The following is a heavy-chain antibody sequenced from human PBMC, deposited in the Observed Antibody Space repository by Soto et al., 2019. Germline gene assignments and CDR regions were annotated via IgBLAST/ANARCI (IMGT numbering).Heavy chain of an antibody. CDR1: GYTFTRYY. V-gene: IGHV1-46*01. Sequence: ASVKGYCKAAGYTFTRYYMHWVRQAPGQGLEWMGIINPSGGSTSYAQKFQGRVTMTRDTSTSTVYMELSSLRSEDTAVYYCARDYDIFDYWGQGTLVTVSS. CDR3: ARDYDIFDY. CDR2: INPSGGST. J-gene: IGHJ4*02. D-gene: IGHD3-9*01.